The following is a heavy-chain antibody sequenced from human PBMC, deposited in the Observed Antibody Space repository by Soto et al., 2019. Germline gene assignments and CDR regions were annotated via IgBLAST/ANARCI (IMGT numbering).Heavy chain of an antibody. D-gene: IGHD3-10*01. J-gene: IGHJ5*02. CDR2: ISHDGTNT. Sequence: QVQLAESGGGVVQPGRSLRLSCAASGFTFSLYAMHWVRQAPGKGLEWVAVISHDGTNTFYADSVKSRLTTSRDNSNNTLYLQMNSLRAEDTAVYYCARDATTMVLLLITSWLDPWGQGTLVTVSS. CDR1: GFTFSLYA. CDR3: ARDATTMVLLLITSWLDP. V-gene: IGHV3-30-3*01.